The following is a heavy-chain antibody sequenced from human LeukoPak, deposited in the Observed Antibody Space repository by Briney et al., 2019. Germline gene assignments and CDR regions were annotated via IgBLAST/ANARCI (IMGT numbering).Heavy chain of an antibody. Sequence: GSLRLSCAASGFTFSSYDMHWVRQATGKGLEWVSAIGTAGDTYYPGSVKGRFTISRENAKNSLYLQMNSLRAGDAAVYYCARVVYYGSGSYDWYFDLWGRGTLVTVSS. CDR1: GFTFSSYD. CDR2: IGTAGDT. V-gene: IGHV3-13*01. CDR3: ARVVYYGSGSYDWYFDL. D-gene: IGHD3-10*01. J-gene: IGHJ2*01.